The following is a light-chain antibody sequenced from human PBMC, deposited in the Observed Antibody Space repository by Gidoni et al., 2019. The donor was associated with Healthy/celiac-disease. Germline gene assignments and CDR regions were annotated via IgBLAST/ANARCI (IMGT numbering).Light chain of an antibody. J-gene: IGKJ4*01. CDR1: QSISSW. CDR3: QQYNSFPLT. CDR2: KAS. Sequence: DIQMTQSPSTLSASVGDRVTITCRASQSISSWLAWYQQKPGKAPKLLIYKASSLESGVPSRFSGSGSGTEFTLTISSLQPDDFATYYCQQYNSFPLTFGGXTKVEIK. V-gene: IGKV1-5*03.